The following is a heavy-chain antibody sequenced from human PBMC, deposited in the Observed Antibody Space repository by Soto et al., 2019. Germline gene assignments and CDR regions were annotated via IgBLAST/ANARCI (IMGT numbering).Heavy chain of an antibody. CDR3: ARDRAGYYSHFVY. D-gene: IGHD3-22*01. V-gene: IGHV1-69*01. Sequence: QVYLVQSGAEVKKPGSSVKVSCKALRGTFTNYAFSWVRQAPGQGLEWMGGIMPFFGSGNYAQKFQGRINITAAEYTSSVYLELTRLRSEDTAADYCARDRAGYYSHFVYWGQGTLGSVSS. J-gene: IGHJ4*02. CDR2: IMPFFGSG. CDR1: RGTFTNYA.